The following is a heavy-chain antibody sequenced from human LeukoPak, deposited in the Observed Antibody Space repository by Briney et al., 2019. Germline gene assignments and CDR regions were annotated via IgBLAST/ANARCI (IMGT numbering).Heavy chain of an antibody. V-gene: IGHV4-59*01. J-gene: IGHJ4*02. Sequence: SETLSLTCTVSVGSISTYYWSWIRQPPGKGLEWIGYIYYSGSTNYNPSLKSRDTISVDTSKNSFSLNLSSVTAADTAVYYCARSERYNSGWYFYFDYWGQGTLVTVSS. CDR1: VGSISTYY. CDR3: ARSERYNSGWYFYFDY. D-gene: IGHD6-19*01. CDR2: IYYSGST.